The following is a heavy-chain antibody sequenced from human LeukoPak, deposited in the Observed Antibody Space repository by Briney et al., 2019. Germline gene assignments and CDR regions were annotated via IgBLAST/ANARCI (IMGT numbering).Heavy chain of an antibody. J-gene: IGHJ6*03. Sequence: ASVKVSCKASGGTFSSYAISWVRQAPGQGLEWMRGIIPIFGTANYAQKFQGRVTITTDESTSTAYMELSSLRSEDTAVYYCARGSKMVYGYYYMDVWGKGTTVTVSS. CDR1: GGTFSSYA. CDR2: IIPIFGTA. D-gene: IGHD2-8*01. V-gene: IGHV1-69*05. CDR3: ARGSKMVYGYYYMDV.